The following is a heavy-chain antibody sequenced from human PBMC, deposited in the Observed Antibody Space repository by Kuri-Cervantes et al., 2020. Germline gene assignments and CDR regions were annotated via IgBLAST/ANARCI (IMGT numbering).Heavy chain of an antibody. V-gene: IGHV3-21*01. CDR3: VHYS. Sequence: GESLKISCAASGFTFSSYSMNWVRQAPGKGLEWVSSISSSRSYIYYADSVKGRCTISRDNAKNSLYLQMNSLRAEDTAVYYCVHYSLGQGTLVTVSS. J-gene: IGHJ4*02. CDR1: GFTFSSYS. CDR2: ISSSRSYI.